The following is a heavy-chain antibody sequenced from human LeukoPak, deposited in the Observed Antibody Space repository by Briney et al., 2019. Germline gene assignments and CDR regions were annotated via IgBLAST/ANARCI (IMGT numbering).Heavy chain of an antibody. V-gene: IGHV1-24*01. D-gene: IGHD2-2*01. CDR1: GYTLTELS. CDR2: FDPEDGET. Sequence: ASVKVSCTVSGYTLTELSMHWVRQAPGKGLEWMGGFDPEDGETIYAQKFQGRVTMTEDTSTDTAYMELSSLRSEDTAVYYCATGGPYCSSTSCYHMDVWGKGTTVTVSS. J-gene: IGHJ6*03. CDR3: ATGGPYCSSTSCYHMDV.